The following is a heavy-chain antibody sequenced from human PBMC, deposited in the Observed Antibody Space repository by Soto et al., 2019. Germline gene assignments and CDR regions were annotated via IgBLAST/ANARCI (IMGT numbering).Heavy chain of an antibody. D-gene: IGHD3-3*01. CDR3: AREVRQGGTIFAVLYYMYV. CDR1: GGSISSYY. J-gene: IGHJ6*03. V-gene: IGHV4-59*01. Sequence: PSETLSLTCTVSGGSISSYYWSWIRQPPGKGLEWIGYIYYSGSTNYNPSLKSRVTISVDTSKNQFSLKLSSVTAADTAVYYCAREVRQGGTIFAVLYYMYVLGKRTTVTVSS. CDR2: IYYSGST.